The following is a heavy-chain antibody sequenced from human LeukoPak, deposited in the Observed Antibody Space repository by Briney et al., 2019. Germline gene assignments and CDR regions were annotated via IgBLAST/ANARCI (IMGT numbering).Heavy chain of an antibody. CDR1: GGSFSGYY. Sequence: SETLSLTCAVYGGSFSGYYWSWIRQPPGKGLEWIREINHSGSTNYNPSLKSRVTISVDTSKNQFSLKLSSVTAADTAVYYCASSVAPAARYYYYYYGMDVWGQGTTVTVSS. CDR2: INHSGST. CDR3: ASSVAPAARYYYYYYGMDV. D-gene: IGHD2-2*01. J-gene: IGHJ6*02. V-gene: IGHV4-34*01.